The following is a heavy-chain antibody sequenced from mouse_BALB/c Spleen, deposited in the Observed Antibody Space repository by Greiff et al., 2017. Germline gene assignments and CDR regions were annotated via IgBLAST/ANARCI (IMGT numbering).Heavy chain of an antibody. J-gene: IGHJ1*01. Sequence: EVQLVESGPGLVKPSQSLSLTCTVTGYSITSDYAWNWIRQFPGNKLEWMGYISYSGSTSYNPSLKSRISITRDTSKNQFFLQLNSVTTEDTATYYCARNGNYVNWYFDVWGAGTTVTVSS. CDR2: ISYSGST. V-gene: IGHV3-2*02. CDR3: ARNGNYVNWYFDV. D-gene: IGHD2-1*01. CDR1: GYSITSDYA.